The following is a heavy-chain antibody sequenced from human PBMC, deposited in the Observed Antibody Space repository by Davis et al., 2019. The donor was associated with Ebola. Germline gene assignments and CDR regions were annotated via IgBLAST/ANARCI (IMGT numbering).Heavy chain of an antibody. D-gene: IGHD3-3*02. Sequence: GGSLRLSCAASGFTFSSYSMNWVRQAPGKGLEWVSYISSSSYAIYYADSVKGRFTISRDNAKNSLYLQMNSLRDEDTAVYYCARGPAFGVPYPHFWGYWGQGTLVAVSS. J-gene: IGHJ4*02. CDR2: ISSSSYAI. CDR1: GFTFSSYS. CDR3: ARGPAFGVPYPHFWGY. V-gene: IGHV3-48*02.